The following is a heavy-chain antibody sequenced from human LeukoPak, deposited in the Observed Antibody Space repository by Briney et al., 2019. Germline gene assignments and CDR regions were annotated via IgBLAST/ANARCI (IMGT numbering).Heavy chain of an antibody. D-gene: IGHD2-15*01. CDR3: AREPFPVCSDGSCYSI. V-gene: IGHV3-21*01. Sequence: GGSLRLSCAASGFTFSSYSMNWVRQAPGKGLEWVSSISSSSSYIYYADSVKGRFTISRDNAKNSLYLQMNSLRAEDTAVYYCAREPFPVCSDGSCYSIWGQGTLVTVSS. CDR1: GFTFSSYS. CDR2: ISSSSSYI. J-gene: IGHJ4*02.